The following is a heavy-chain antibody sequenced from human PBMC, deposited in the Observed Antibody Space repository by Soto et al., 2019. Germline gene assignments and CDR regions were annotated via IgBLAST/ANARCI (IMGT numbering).Heavy chain of an antibody. D-gene: IGHD6-19*01. V-gene: IGHV1-8*01. CDR3: ARGAVAGLTYYGMDV. Sequence: GASVKVSCKASGYTFSSYDINWVRRAAGQGLEWMGWMNPNNGNIGYAQRFQGRVAMTRSTSISTAYMELSSLRSEDTAVYYCARGAVAGLTYYGMDVWGQGTTVTVSS. J-gene: IGHJ6*02. CDR2: MNPNNGNI. CDR1: GYTFSSYD.